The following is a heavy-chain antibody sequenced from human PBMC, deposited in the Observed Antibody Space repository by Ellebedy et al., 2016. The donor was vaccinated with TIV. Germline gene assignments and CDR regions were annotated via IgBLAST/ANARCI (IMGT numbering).Heavy chain of an antibody. Sequence: GGSLRLXCKGSGYSFTSYWISWVRQMPGKGLEWMGRIDPSDSYTNYSPSFQGHVTISADKSISTAYLQWSSLKASDTAMYYCAMNLGELSLYPPLVDYWGQGTLVTVSS. V-gene: IGHV5-10-1*01. D-gene: IGHD3-16*02. J-gene: IGHJ4*02. CDR1: GYSFTSYW. CDR2: IDPSDSYT. CDR3: AMNLGELSLYPPLVDY.